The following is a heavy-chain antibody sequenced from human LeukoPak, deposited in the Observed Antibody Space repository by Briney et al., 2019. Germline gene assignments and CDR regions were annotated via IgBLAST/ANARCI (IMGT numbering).Heavy chain of an antibody. J-gene: IGHJ4*02. CDR3: VRESGIAVAKLTSDY. Sequence: WASVKVSCKASGGTFSSYAISWVRQAPGQGLEWMGRIIPILGIANYAQKFQGRVTITADKSTSTAYMELSSLRSEDTAVYYCVRESGIAVAKLTSDYWGQGTLVTVSS. V-gene: IGHV1-69*04. CDR2: IIPILGIA. CDR1: GGTFSSYA. D-gene: IGHD6-19*01.